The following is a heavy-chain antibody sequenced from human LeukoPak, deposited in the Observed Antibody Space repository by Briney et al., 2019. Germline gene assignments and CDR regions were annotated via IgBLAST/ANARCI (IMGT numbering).Heavy chain of an antibody. D-gene: IGHD4-23*01. CDR2: INPNSGGT. CDR3: ARDFPDDYGGKDYYYYYMDV. V-gene: IGHV1-2*02. Sequence: GASVKVSCKASGYTFTGYYMHWVRQAPGQGLEWMGWINPNSGGTNYAQKFQGRVTMTRDMSTSTVYMELSSLRSEDTAVYYCARDFPDDYGGKDYYYYYMDVWGKGTTVTVSS. CDR1: GYTFTGYY. J-gene: IGHJ6*03.